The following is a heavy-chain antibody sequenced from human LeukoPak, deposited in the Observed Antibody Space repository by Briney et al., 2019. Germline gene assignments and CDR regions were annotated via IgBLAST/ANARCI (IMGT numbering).Heavy chain of an antibody. V-gene: IGHV3-48*01. CDR3: ARQSDSSGWYTALRYYYYGMDV. CDR2: ISSSSSTI. Sequence: GGSLRLSCAASGFTFSSYSMNWVRQAPGKGLEWVSYISSSSSTIYYADSVKGRFTISRDNSKNTLYLQMNSLRAEDTAVYYCARQSDSSGWYTALRYYYYGMDVWGQGTTVTVSS. J-gene: IGHJ6*02. CDR1: GFTFSSYS. D-gene: IGHD6-19*01.